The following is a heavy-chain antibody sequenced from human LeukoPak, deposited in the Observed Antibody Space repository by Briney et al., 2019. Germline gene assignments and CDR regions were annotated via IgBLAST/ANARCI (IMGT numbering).Heavy chain of an antibody. Sequence: GGTLRLSCAASGFTFSSYSMNWVRQAPGKGLEWVSYISSSSSTIYYADSVKGRFTISRDNAKNSLYLQMNSLRAEDTAVYYCARERWDYYDSSGYYYVSRGGGLLGYWGQGTLVTVSS. D-gene: IGHD3-22*01. CDR3: ARERWDYYDSSGYYYVSRGGGLLGY. V-gene: IGHV3-48*01. CDR1: GFTFSSYS. J-gene: IGHJ4*02. CDR2: ISSSSSTI.